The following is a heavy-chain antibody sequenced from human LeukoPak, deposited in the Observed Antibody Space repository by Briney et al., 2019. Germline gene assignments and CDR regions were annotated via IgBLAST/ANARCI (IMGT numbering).Heavy chain of an antibody. Sequence: SETLSLTCAVSGGSISSNNWWGWVRQPPGKGLEWIGYIYYSGSTYYNPSLKSRVTISVDTSKNQFSLKLSSVTAADTAVYYCARSPYYGSGSYQLGFDYWGQGTLVTVSS. CDR1: GGSISSNNW. CDR3: ARSPYYGSGSYQLGFDY. J-gene: IGHJ4*02. V-gene: IGHV4-4*02. D-gene: IGHD3-10*01. CDR2: IYYSGST.